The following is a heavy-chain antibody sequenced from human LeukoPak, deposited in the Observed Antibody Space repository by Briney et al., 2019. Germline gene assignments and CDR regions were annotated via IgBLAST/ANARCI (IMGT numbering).Heavy chain of an antibody. D-gene: IGHD2-8*01. CDR3: AREYCTNGVCYTRGNWFDP. V-gene: IGHV1-46*01. Sequence: AASVKVSCKASGYTFTSYYMHRVRQAPGQGLEWMGIINPSGGSTSYAQKFQGRVTMTRDTSTSTVYMELSSLRSEDTAVYYCAREYCTNGVCYTRGNWFDPWGQGTLVTVSS. CDR1: GYTFTSYY. J-gene: IGHJ5*02. CDR2: INPSGGST.